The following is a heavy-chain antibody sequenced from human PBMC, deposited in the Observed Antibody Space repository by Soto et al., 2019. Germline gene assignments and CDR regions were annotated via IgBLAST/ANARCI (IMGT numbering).Heavy chain of an antibody. CDR3: ARQDGYYYYMDV. V-gene: IGHV4-31*03. J-gene: IGHJ6*03. Sequence: SETLSLTCTVSGGSISSGGYYWSWIRQHPGKGLEWIGYIYYSGSTYYNPSLKSRVIISVDTSKNQFSLKLRSVTAADTAVYYCARQDGYYYYMDVWGKGTTVTVSS. CDR2: IYYSGST. D-gene: IGHD2-15*01. CDR1: GGSISSGGYY.